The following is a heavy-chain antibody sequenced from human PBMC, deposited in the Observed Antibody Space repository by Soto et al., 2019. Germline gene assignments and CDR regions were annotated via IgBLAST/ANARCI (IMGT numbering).Heavy chain of an antibody. Sequence: NPSETLSLTCAVYGGSFSGYYWSWIRQPPGKGLEWIGEINHSGSTNYNPSLKSRVTISVDTSKNQFSLKLSSVTAADTAVYYCARGFGHTDSSGYPFDYWGQGTLVTVSS. CDR2: INHSGST. D-gene: IGHD3-22*01. CDR3: ARGFGHTDSSGYPFDY. V-gene: IGHV4-34*01. CDR1: GGSFSGYY. J-gene: IGHJ4*02.